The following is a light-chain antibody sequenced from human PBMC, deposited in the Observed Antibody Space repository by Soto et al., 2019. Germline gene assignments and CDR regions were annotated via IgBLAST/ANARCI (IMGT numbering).Light chain of an antibody. J-gene: IGLJ2*01. CDR2: GDN. CDR3: QSYDTSLSGLVV. CDR1: SSNIGAGYD. Sequence: QSVLTQPPSVSGTPGQRVTISCTGSSSNIGAGYDVHWYRQLPGAAPKVLIYGDNNRPSGVPDRFSGSKSGTSASLAITGLQSEDEADYYCQSYDTSLSGLVVFGGGTKLTVL. V-gene: IGLV1-40*01.